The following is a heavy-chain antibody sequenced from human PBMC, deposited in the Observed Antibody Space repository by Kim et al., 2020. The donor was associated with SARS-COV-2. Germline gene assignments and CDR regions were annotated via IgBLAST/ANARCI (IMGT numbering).Heavy chain of an antibody. J-gene: IGHJ4*02. V-gene: IGHV3-23*01. CDR1: GFTFSSYA. D-gene: IGHD3-22*01. CDR2: ISGSGGST. Sequence: GGSLRLSCAASGFTFSSYAMSWVRQAPGKGLEWVSAISGSGGSTYYADSVKGRFTISRDNSKNTLYPQMNSLRAEDTAVYYCAKGDYYDSSGYYWGQGTLVTVSS. CDR3: AKGDYYDSSGYY.